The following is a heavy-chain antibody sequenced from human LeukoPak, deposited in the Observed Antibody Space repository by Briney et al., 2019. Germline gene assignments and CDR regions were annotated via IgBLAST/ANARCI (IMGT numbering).Heavy chain of an antibody. J-gene: IGHJ4*02. CDR3: ARHHKLRYFDWLLFDTPSGFDY. CDR1: DYSISSGYY. Sequence: TPSETLFLTCTVSDYSISSGYYWSWIRQPPGKGLEWIGEINHSGSTNYNPSLKSRVTISVDTSKNQFSLKLSSVTAADTAVYYCARHHKLRYFDWLLFDTPSGFDYWGQGTLVTVSS. D-gene: IGHD3-9*01. CDR2: INHSGST. V-gene: IGHV4-38-2*02.